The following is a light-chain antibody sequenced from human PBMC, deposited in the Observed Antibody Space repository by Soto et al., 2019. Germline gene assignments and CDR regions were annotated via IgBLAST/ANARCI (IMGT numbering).Light chain of an antibody. CDR1: SSNIGAGYD. J-gene: IGLJ2*01. CDR2: GNS. Sequence: QLVLTQPPSVSGAPGQRVTISCTGSSSNIGAGYDVHWYQQLPGTAPKLLFYGNSNRPSGVPDRFSGSKSGTSASLAITGLQAEDEADYYCQSYDSSLSGVVFGGGTKLTVL. CDR3: QSYDSSLSGVV. V-gene: IGLV1-40*01.